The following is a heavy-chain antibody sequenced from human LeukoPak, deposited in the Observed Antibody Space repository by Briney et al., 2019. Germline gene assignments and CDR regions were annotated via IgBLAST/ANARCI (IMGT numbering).Heavy chain of an antibody. V-gene: IGHV1-69*13. CDR3: ASQPRDVTIFGVVILDSWFDP. CDR1: GGTFSSYA. J-gene: IGHJ5*02. CDR2: IIPIFGTA. D-gene: IGHD3-3*01. Sequence: SVKVSCKASGGTFSSYAISWVRQAPGQGLEWMGGIIPIFGTANYAQKFQGRVTITADESTSTAYMELSSLRSEDTAVYYCASQPRDVTIFGVVILDSWFDPWGQGTLVTVSS.